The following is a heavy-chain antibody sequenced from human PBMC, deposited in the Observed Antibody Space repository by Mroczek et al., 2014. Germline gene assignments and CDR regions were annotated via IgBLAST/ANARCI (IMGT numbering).Heavy chain of an antibody. J-gene: IGHJ6*03. CDR3: AITPPITIFGVVTSFYYYYMDV. D-gene: IGHD3-3*01. Sequence: QVQLQESGPGLVKPSQTLSLTCTVSGGSISSGSYYWSWIRQPAGKGLEWIGRIYTSGSTYYNPSLKSRVTISVDTSKNQFSLKLSSVTAADTAVYYCAITPPITIFGVVTSFYYYYMDVWGKGTTVTVSS. CDR1: GGSISSGSYY. CDR2: IYTSGST. V-gene: IGHV4-61*02.